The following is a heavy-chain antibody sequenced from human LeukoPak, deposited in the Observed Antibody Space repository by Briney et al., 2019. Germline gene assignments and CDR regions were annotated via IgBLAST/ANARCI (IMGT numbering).Heavy chain of an antibody. D-gene: IGHD6-13*01. V-gene: IGHV4-59*08. Sequence: PSETLSLTCTVSGGYVTSYYWSWIRQSPGKGLEWIGYMYHSGSFNYSPSLKSRVTISIDTSKNQFSLKLTSVTAADTAVYYCARCIPVAGGNRFDPWGQGTLVTVSS. CDR3: ARCIPVAGGNRFDP. CDR2: MYHSGSF. CDR1: GGYVTSYY. J-gene: IGHJ5*02.